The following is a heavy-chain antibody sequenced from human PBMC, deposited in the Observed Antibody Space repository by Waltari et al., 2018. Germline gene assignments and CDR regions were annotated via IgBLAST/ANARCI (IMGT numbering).Heavy chain of an antibody. CDR1: GFTLASYW. D-gene: IGHD1-26*01. J-gene: IGHJ3*02. CDR3: ARGRSETYRGGVFDI. CDR2: INEDERER. V-gene: IGHV3-7*01. Sequence: EVQLVESGGGLVQPGGSLRLSCAASGFTLASYWLHWVRQAPGKGLEWVANINEDERERSFVDSVKGRFTISRDNAKNTLYLQMNSLRVEDTAVYYCARGRSETYRGGVFDIWGQGTMVTVSS.